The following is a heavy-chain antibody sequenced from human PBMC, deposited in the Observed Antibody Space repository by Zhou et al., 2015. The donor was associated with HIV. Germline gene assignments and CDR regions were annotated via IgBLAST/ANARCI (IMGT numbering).Heavy chain of an antibody. J-gene: IGHJ4*02. D-gene: IGHD4-11*01. V-gene: IGHV1-2*04. CDR2: INPNSGGT. CDR3: ARGPPTSIYSNYKDY. CDR1: GGSFSDYT. Sequence: QVQLVQSGAEVKKPGSSVRVSCKTSGGSFSDYTITWVRQAPGQGLEWMGWINPNSGGTNYAQKFQGWVTMTRDTSISTAYMELSRLRSDDTAVYYCARGPPTSIYSNYKDYWGQGTLVTVSS.